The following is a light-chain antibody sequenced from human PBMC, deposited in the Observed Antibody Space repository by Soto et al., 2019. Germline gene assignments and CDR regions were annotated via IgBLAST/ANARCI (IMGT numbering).Light chain of an antibody. V-gene: IGLV2-14*01. J-gene: IGLJ2*01. CDR3: SSYTSSSTLAV. CDR1: SSDVGGYKY. Sequence: QSVLTQPASVSGSPGQSITLSCTGTSSDVGGYKYVSWYQQHPGKAPKLMIYEVSNRPSGVSNRFSGSKSGNTASLTISGLQAEDEADYYCSSYTSSSTLAVFGGGTKLTVL. CDR2: EVS.